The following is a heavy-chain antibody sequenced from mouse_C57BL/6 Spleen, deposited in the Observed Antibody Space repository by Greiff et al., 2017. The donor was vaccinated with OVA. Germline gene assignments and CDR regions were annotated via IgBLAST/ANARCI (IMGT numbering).Heavy chain of an antibody. CDR3: ASGMGDGFWYFDV. V-gene: IGHV1-26*01. CDR2: INPNNGGT. CDR1: GYTFTDYY. J-gene: IGHJ1*03. Sequence: EVQLQQSGPELVKPGASVKISCKASGYTFTDYYMNWVKQSHGKSLEWIGDINPNNGGTSYNQKFKGKATLTVDKSSSTAYMELRSLTSEDSAVYYCASGMGDGFWYFDVWGTGTTVTVSS. D-gene: IGHD2-3*01.